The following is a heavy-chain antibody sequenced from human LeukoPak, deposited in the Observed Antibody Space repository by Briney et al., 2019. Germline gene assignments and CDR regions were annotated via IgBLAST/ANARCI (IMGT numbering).Heavy chain of an antibody. CDR2: INTDTGKA. CDR1: GYTFNNIG. CDR3: AREVLRFDY. Sequence: ASVKVSCKASGYTFNNIGMNWVRPAPGQGLEWMGWINTDTGKATYARDFTGRFVFSLDTSVSTAYPQISSLKAEDTAVYYCAREVLRFDYWGQGTLVTVSS. V-gene: IGHV7-4-1*02. J-gene: IGHJ4*02.